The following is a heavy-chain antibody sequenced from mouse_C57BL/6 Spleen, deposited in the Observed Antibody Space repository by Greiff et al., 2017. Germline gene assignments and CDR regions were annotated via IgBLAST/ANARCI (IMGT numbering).Heavy chain of an antibody. CDR3: ARGLYGKYAMDY. J-gene: IGHJ4*01. CDR2: IYPGDGDT. V-gene: IGHV1-82*01. D-gene: IGHD2-1*01. CDR1: GYAFSSSW. Sequence: QVQLQQSGPELVKPGASVKISCKASGYAFSSSWMNWVKQRPGKGLEWIGRIYPGDGDTNYNGKFKGKATLTADKSSCPAYMQLSSLTSEDSAVYCCARGLYGKYAMDYWGQGTSVTVSS.